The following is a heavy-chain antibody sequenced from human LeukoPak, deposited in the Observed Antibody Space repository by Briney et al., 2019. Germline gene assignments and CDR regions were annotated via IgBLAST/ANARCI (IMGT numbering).Heavy chain of an antibody. CDR1: GGTFSSYG. CDR3: ARPHPSSSWRYNWFDP. D-gene: IGHD6-13*01. CDR2: ISAYNGNT. Sequence: ASVKVSCKASGGTFSSYGISWVRQAPGQGLEWMGWISAYNGNTNYAQKLQGRVTMTTDTSTSTAYMELRSLRSDDTAVYYCARPHPSSSWRYNWFDPWGQGTLVTVSS. V-gene: IGHV1-18*01. J-gene: IGHJ5*02.